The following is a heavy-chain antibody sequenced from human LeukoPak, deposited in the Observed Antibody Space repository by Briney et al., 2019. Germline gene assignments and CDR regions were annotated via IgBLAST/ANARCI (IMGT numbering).Heavy chain of an antibody. Sequence: SETLSLTCTVSGVSISSYYWSWIRQSPGKGLEWIGYIFYSGSTNYNPSLKSRVTISVDTSKNQFSLKLTSVTAADTAVYYCARSRAYDYHFDNWGQGTLVTVSA. J-gene: IGHJ4*02. CDR2: IFYSGST. D-gene: IGHD5-12*01. CDR1: GVSISSYY. V-gene: IGHV4-59*01. CDR3: ARSRAYDYHFDN.